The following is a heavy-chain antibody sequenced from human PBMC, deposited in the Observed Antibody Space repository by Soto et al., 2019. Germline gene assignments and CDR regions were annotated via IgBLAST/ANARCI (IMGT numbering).Heavy chain of an antibody. Sequence: QGHLVQSGVEVKKPGASVKVSCKASGYSFTTFGLSWVRQAPGQGLEWMGWISTYNGNTEYAQKFLGRVTLTTETSTTTAYMELRGLKSDDTGVYYCVRDGGYPGSGFDYWGQGNLVTVSS. J-gene: IGHJ4*02. CDR2: ISTYNGNT. CDR3: VRDGGYPGSGFDY. V-gene: IGHV1-18*04. CDR1: GYSFTTFG. D-gene: IGHD3-10*01.